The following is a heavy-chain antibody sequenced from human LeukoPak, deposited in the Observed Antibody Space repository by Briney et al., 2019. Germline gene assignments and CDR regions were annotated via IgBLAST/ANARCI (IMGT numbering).Heavy chain of an antibody. D-gene: IGHD2-2*01. CDR1: GYTLTELS. V-gene: IGHV1-24*01. CDR3: ATDWGDCSSTSCQRNYYYYGMDV. Sequence: ASVKVSCKVSGYTLTELSMHWVRQAPGKGLEWMGGFDPEDGETIYAQKFQGRVTMTEDTSTDTAYMELSSLRSEDTAVYYCATDWGDCSSTSCQRNYYYYGMDVWGQGTTVTVSS. J-gene: IGHJ6*02. CDR2: FDPEDGET.